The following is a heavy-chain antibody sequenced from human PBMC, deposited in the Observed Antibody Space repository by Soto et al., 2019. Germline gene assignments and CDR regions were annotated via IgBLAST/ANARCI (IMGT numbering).Heavy chain of an antibody. CDR1: GYSYTSYW. V-gene: IGHV5-51*01. CDR2: FNPADSET. Sequence: PGESLKISWKGSGYSYTSYWIGWVRQRPGRGLEWMGIFNPADSETNYSPSFQGQVTISADRSTSTAFLQWSSLKASYTAMYYCVRRAEGRPGDGYYYVALDVWGQGTTVTVSS. D-gene: IGHD6-6*01. J-gene: IGHJ6*02. CDR3: VRRAEGRPGDGYYYVALDV.